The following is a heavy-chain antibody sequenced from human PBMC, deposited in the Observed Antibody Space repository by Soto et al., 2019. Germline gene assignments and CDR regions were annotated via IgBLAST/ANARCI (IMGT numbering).Heavy chain of an antibody. CDR1: GFTFSSYA. V-gene: IGHV3-23*01. J-gene: IGHJ4*02. D-gene: IGHD2-15*01. CDR2: ISGSGGST. Sequence: LRLSCAASGFTFSSYAMSWVRQAPGKGLEWVSAISGSGGSTYYADSVKGRFTISRDNSKNTLYLQMNSLRAEDTAVYYCAKDYPGDIVVLVAASHFDYWRQGTLVTVPS. CDR3: AKDYPGDIVVLVAASHFDY.